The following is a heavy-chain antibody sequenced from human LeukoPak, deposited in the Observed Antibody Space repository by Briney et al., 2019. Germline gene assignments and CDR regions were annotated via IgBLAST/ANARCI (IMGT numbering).Heavy chain of an antibody. V-gene: IGHV3-30*02. CDR2: IRYDGSNK. Sequence: PGRSLRLSCAASGFTFSSYGMHWVRQAPGKGLEWVAFIRYDGSNKYYADSVKGRFTISRDNSKNTLYLQMNSLRAEDTAVYYCAKDNPIEEVPGLGPGNWGQGTLVTVSS. CDR1: GFTFSSYG. D-gene: IGHD2-2*01. J-gene: IGHJ4*02. CDR3: AKDNPIEEVPGLGPGN.